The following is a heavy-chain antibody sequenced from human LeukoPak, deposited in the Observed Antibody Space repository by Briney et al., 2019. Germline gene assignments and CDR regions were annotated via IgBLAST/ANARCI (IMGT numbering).Heavy chain of an antibody. CDR3: AKGLYYYDSSGYPPDY. D-gene: IGHD3-22*01. CDR1: GFTFSSYD. Sequence: GESLRLSCAASGFTFSSYDMHWVRQAPGKGLEWVAVISYDGSNKYYADSVKGRFTISRDNSKNTLHLQMNSLRAEDTAVYYCAKGLYYYDSSGYPPDYWGQGTLVTVSS. CDR2: ISYDGSNK. V-gene: IGHV3-30*18. J-gene: IGHJ4*02.